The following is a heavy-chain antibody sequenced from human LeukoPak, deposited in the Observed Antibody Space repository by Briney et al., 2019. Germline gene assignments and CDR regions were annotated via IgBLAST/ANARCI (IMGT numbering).Heavy chain of an antibody. CDR1: GFTFSSYS. CDR2: ISSSSSYI. V-gene: IGHV3-21*01. D-gene: IGHD3-9*01. J-gene: IGHJ3*02. Sequence: GGSLRLSCAASGFTFSSYSMNWVRQAPGKGLEWVSSISSSSSYIYYADSVKGRFTISRDNAKNSLYLQMNSLRVEDTAVYYCARERRYFDWSTDAFDIWGQGTMVTVSS. CDR3: ARERRYFDWSTDAFDI.